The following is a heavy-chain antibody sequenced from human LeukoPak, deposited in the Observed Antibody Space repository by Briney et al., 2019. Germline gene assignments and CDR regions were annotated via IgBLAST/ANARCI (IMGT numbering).Heavy chain of an antibody. CDR1: GFTFSNYW. J-gene: IGHJ4*02. CDR2: IQQDGGQK. V-gene: IGHV3-7*05. CDR3: ARASNPWLQLS. D-gene: IGHD5-24*01. Sequence: PGGSLRVSCAASGFTFSNYWMIWVRQAPGKGLEWVANIQQDGGQKRYADSVRGRFTVSRDNAQTSLYLHMNSLRAEDTAVYYCARASNPWLQLSWGQGTLVTVSS.